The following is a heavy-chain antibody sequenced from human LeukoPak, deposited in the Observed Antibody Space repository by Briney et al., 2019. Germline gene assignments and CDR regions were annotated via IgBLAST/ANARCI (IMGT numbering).Heavy chain of an antibody. D-gene: IGHD6-6*01. CDR3: ARDRIAARPSHYYYYYGMDV. CDR2: INPNSGGT. CDR1: GYTFTGYY. Sequence: ASVKVSCKASGYTFTGYYMHWVRQAPGQGLEWMGRINPNSGGTNYAQKFQGWVTMTRDTSISTAYMELSRLRSDDTAVYYCARDRIAARPSHYYYYYGMDVWGQGTTVTVSS. J-gene: IGHJ6*02. V-gene: IGHV1-2*04.